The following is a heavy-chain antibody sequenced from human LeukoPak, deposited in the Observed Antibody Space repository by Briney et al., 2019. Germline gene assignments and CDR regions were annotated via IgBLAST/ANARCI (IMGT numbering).Heavy chain of an antibody. CDR1: GFSVSDYA. CDR2: MSDIGPNT. CDR3: ARRLSLRFDAFAV. J-gene: IGHJ3*01. D-gene: IGHD2-21*02. V-gene: IGHV3-23*01. Sequence: GGSLRLSCAASGFSVSDYAMTWIRQSPGKGLEWDSSMSDIGPNTYYADSVKGRFTISRDTSKNTLLLQMNSLRAEDTALYYCARRLSLRFDAFAVWGPGTVVTVSS.